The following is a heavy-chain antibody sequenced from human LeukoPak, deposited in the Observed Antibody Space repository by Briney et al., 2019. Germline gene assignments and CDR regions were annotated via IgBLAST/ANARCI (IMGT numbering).Heavy chain of an antibody. J-gene: IGHJ5*02. CDR2: IIPILGIA. V-gene: IGHV1-69*04. Sequence: GASVKVSCKASGYTFTSYGISWVRQAPGQGLEWMGRIIPILGIANYAQKFQGRVTITTDESTSTAYMELSSLRSEDTAVYYCATTIDGYKDEWFDPWGQGTLVTVSS. CDR3: ATTIDGYKDEWFDP. CDR1: GYTFTSYG. D-gene: IGHD5-24*01.